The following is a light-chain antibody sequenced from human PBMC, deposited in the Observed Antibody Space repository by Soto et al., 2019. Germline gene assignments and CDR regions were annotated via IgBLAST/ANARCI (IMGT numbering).Light chain of an antibody. Sequence: ELVLTQSPGTLSLSPGERATLSCRASQSVSSSYLAWYQQKPGQAPRLLIYGASSRATGIPDRFSGSGSGTDFTLTISRLEPEDFAVYYCHQYGSSRRTFGQGTKVEIK. J-gene: IGKJ1*01. CDR2: GAS. CDR1: QSVSSSY. CDR3: HQYGSSRRT. V-gene: IGKV3-20*01.